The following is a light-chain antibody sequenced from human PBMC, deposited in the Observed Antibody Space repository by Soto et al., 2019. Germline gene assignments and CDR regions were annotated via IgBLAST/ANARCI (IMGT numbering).Light chain of an antibody. CDR2: DAS. Sequence: TVLTQSPATLSLSPGERATLSCRASQSVGDYLAWYQQKPGQAPRLLIYDASNRAAGVPYRFRGSGSGTDFTLTISSVEPEDFGVYYCQQRSDWPPINFGQGTRLEIK. CDR1: QSVGDY. CDR3: QQRSDWPPIN. J-gene: IGKJ5*01. V-gene: IGKV3-11*01.